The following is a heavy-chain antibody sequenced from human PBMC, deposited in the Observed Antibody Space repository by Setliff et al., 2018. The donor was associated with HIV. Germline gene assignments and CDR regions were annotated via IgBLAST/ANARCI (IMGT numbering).Heavy chain of an antibody. CDR1: GYTFTSYY. D-gene: IGHD5-18*01. V-gene: IGHV1-46*01. J-gene: IGHJ3*02. CDR3: ARGPWIQLWSVELYAFDI. Sequence: ASVKVSCKASGYTFTSYYLHWVRQAPGQGLEWMGLINPSGGSTTYAQKFLGRVTLTRDTSTSTVYMELSSLRSEDTSVYYCARGPWIQLWSVELYAFDIWGQGTMVTVSS. CDR2: INPSGGST.